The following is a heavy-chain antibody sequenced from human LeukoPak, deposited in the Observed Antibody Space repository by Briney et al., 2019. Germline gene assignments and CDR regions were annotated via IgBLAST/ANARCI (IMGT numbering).Heavy chain of an antibody. J-gene: IGHJ3*02. CDR1: GFTFSNHG. Sequence: GGSLRLSCAASGFTFSNHGMNWVRQAPGKGLEWLSGISPRGGGTYYADSVQGRFTISRDDSKNTLYLQMNSLRAEDTAVYYCAKSLLYDAFDIWGQGTMVTVSS. CDR2: ISPRGGGT. CDR3: AKSLLYDAFDI. V-gene: IGHV3-23*01.